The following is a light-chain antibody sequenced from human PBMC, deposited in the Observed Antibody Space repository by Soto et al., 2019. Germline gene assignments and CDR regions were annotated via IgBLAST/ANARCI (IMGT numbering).Light chain of an antibody. V-gene: IGKV1-5*01. Sequence: DIQMTQSPSTLSASIGDRVTITCRVSQTISNWLAWYQQKPGKAPKVLIHDASRLESGVPSRFSGSGSGTEFTLTINNLQPDDFAIYFCHQYNNWPPYTFGQGTKVDIK. CDR3: HQYNNWPPYT. J-gene: IGKJ2*01. CDR1: QTISNW. CDR2: DAS.